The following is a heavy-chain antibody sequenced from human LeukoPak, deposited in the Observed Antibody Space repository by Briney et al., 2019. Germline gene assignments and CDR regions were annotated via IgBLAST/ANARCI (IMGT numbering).Heavy chain of an antibody. CDR3: ASSGITVTSSYFYHLDV. J-gene: IGHJ6*03. V-gene: IGHV3-74*01. Sequence: QSGGSLRLSCVGSGFTFSRYWMVWIRQAPGKGLVWVSRINSDGTTTNYADSVKGRFSISRDNAKNTLSLELNSLRAEDTAVYFCASSGITVTSSYFYHLDVWGKGTMVTVSS. D-gene: IGHD4-17*01. CDR2: INSDGTTT. CDR1: GFTFSRYW.